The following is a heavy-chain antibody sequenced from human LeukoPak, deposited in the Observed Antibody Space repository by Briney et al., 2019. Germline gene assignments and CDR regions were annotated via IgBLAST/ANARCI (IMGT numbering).Heavy chain of an antibody. CDR3: ARDGGSSSWFDY. V-gene: IGHV4-59*01. Sequence: SETLSLTCTVSGGSISRYYWSWIRQPPGKGLEWIGYIYYSGSTNYNASLKSRVTISVDTSKNQFSLKLSSVTAADTAVYYCARDGGSSSWFDYWGQGTLVTVSS. D-gene: IGHD6-13*01. CDR2: IYYSGST. J-gene: IGHJ4*02. CDR1: GGSISRYY.